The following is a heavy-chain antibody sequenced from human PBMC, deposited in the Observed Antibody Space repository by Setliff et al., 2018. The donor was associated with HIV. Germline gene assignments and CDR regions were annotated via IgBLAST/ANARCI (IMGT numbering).Heavy chain of an antibody. CDR1: GYSFTSYW. V-gene: IGHV5-51*01. D-gene: IGHD6-6*01. CDR3: ARHRHSSSFLIENFDS. Sequence: PGESLKISCKGSGYSFTSYWIGWVRQMPGKGLEWMGLIGPDDSDTIYSPSFRGQVTMSADKSIITAYLQLSSLKASDTAMYYCARHRHSSSFLIENFDSWGQGTLVTVSS. J-gene: IGHJ4*02. CDR2: IGPDDSDT.